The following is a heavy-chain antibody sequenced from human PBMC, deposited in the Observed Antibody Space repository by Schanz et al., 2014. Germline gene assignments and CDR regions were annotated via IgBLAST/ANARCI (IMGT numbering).Heavy chain of an antibody. Sequence: QVQLVQSGAEVKKPGSPVKVSCKSSGGTFSSYAISWVRQAPGQVLEWMGRIIPILGIATYAQKFQGRLTITADKSTSTAYMELSSLRSEDTAMYYCARDYYDSSGYYYCDYWGQGTLVTVSS. J-gene: IGHJ4*02. CDR1: GGTFSSYA. D-gene: IGHD3-22*01. CDR3: ARDYYDSSGYYYCDY. CDR2: IIPILGIA. V-gene: IGHV1-69*04.